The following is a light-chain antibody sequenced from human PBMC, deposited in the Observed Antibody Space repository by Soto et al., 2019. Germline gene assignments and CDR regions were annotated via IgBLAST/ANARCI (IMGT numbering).Light chain of an antibody. CDR2: DAS. CDR3: PRYNTFSGT. J-gene: IGKJ1*01. Sequence: DIQKNQSPSTLPSSLGDRVTITCRASQSISRWLAWYPQTPGKAPKLXIYDASPLESGVPSLFRCRGAGPQCTRTISSLKHDDVETDYCPRYNTFSGTFCPGTKVDIK. V-gene: IGKV1-5*01. CDR1: QSISRW.